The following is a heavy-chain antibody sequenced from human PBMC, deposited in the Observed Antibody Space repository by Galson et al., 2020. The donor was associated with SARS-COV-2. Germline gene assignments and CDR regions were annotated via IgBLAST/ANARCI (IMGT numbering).Heavy chain of an antibody. V-gene: IGHV4-34*01. D-gene: IGHD6-6*01. CDR1: GGSFSGYY. Sequence: SETLSLTCAVYGGSFSGYYWSWIRQPPGKGLEWIGEINHSGSTNYNPSLKSRVTISVDTSKNQFSLKLSSVTAADTAVYYCARGHTLAARHSSNAFDIWGQGTMVTVSS. CDR2: INHSGST. J-gene: IGHJ3*02. CDR3: ARGHTLAARHSSNAFDI.